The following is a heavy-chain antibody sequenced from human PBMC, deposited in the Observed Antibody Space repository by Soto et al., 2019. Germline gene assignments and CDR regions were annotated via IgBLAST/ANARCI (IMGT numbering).Heavy chain of an antibody. D-gene: IGHD5-18*01. V-gene: IGHV3-21*06. CDR1: EFTFNTHT. CDR2: ITGTSSYV. Sequence: EVQLVESGGGLVRPGGSLRLSCAASEFTFNTHTMNWVRQAPGKGLEWVSSITGTSSYVYYADSVKGRFTISRDNAKNSLYLQMTSLRAEDTAVYYCPSPLSVQGYSYGLGHLGHGTLVTVSS. J-gene: IGHJ4*01. CDR3: PSPLSVQGYSYGLGH.